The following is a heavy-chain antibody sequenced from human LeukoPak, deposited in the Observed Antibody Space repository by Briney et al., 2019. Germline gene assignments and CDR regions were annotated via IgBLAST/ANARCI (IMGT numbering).Heavy chain of an antibody. J-gene: IGHJ6*02. D-gene: IGHD2-21*02. Sequence: SETLSLTCTVSGGSISSGDYYWSWIRQPPGKGLEGNGYIYYSGSTYYNPSLKSRVTISVDTSKNQFSLKLSSVTAADTAVYYCARHTKVTAISYGMDVWGQGTTVTVAS. CDR1: GGSISSGDYY. CDR3: ARHTKVTAISYGMDV. V-gene: IGHV4-30-4*01. CDR2: IYYSGST.